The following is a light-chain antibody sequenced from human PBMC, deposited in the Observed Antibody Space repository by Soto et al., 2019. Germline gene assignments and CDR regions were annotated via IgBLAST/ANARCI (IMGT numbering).Light chain of an antibody. J-gene: IGKJ1*01. Sequence: DIHMTHSPSSLSASVGDRVTITCRASQSISSYLNWYQQKPGRAPKLLIYAASSLQSGVPSRFSGSGSGTDFTLTISSLQPEDFASYYCQQSFSTPPTFGQGTKVDIK. CDR3: QQSFSTPPT. V-gene: IGKV1-39*01. CDR2: AAS. CDR1: QSISSY.